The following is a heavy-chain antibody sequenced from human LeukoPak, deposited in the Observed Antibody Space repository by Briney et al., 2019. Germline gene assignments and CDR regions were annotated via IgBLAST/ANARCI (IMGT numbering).Heavy chain of an antibody. V-gene: IGHV1-2*02. CDR1: GYTFTGYY. Sequence: ASVKVSCKASGYTFTGYYMHWVRQAPGQGLEWMGWDNPNSGDTNYAQKFQGRVTMTSDTSISTAYMELSRLRSDDTAVYYCARPLWYQLLQGYYGMDVWGQGTTVTVSS. D-gene: IGHD2-2*01. CDR2: DNPNSGDT. CDR3: ARPLWYQLLQGYYGMDV. J-gene: IGHJ6*02.